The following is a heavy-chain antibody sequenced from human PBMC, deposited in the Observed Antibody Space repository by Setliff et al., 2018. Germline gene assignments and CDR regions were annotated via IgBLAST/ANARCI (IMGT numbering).Heavy chain of an antibody. V-gene: IGHV4-59*01. CDR2: VYYSGDT. J-gene: IGHJ4*02. CDR3: ARDRTYYGSGTYTRWFDY. D-gene: IGHD3-10*01. Sequence: PSETLSLTCNVSGDSISAASIMAWIRQPPGKGLEFIGYVYYSGDTKSNPSLKSRVTMSVDTSKNQFSLQLSSVTAADTAVYYCARDRTYYGSGTYTRWFDYWGQGTLVTVSS. CDR1: GDSISAAS.